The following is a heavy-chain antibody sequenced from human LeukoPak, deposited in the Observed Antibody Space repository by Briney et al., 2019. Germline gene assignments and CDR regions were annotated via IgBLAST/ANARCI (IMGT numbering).Heavy chain of an antibody. V-gene: IGHV3-7*01. D-gene: IGHD2-21*01. CDR2: INQDGNSQ. CDR3: ARSLWPEDY. CDR1: GLACSSYW. J-gene: IGHJ4*02. Sequence: GGSLRLSCEASGLACSSYWASWVRQAPGKGLEWVANINQDGNSQNYVDSVRGRFTISKDNAKNSVYLQMNSLRAEDTAVYYCARSLWPEDYWGQGILVTVSS.